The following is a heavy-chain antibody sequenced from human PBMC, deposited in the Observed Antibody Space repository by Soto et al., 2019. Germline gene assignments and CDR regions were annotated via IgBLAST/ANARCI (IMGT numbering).Heavy chain of an antibody. CDR1: GGSISRGGYS. CDR2: IFHSGSP. Sequence: PSETLSLTCAVSGGSISRGGYSWSWIRQPPGKGLEWIGYIFHSGSPYYNPSLKSRVTISVDRSKNQFSLKLSSVTAEDTAVYYCTTELGYCSSTSCAYYYYYGMDVWGQGTTVTVSS. D-gene: IGHD2-2*01. V-gene: IGHV4-30-2*01. J-gene: IGHJ6*02. CDR3: TTELGYCSSTSCAYYYYYGMDV.